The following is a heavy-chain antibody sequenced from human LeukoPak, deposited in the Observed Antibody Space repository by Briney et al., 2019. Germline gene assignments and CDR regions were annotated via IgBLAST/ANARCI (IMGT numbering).Heavy chain of an antibody. J-gene: IGHJ3*02. D-gene: IGHD6-13*01. CDR3: GRVVGKLGSSSGGVAFDI. CDR1: GGSISSSSYY. Sequence: PSEILSLTCTVSGGSISSSSYYWGWIRQPPGKGLEWIGSIYYSGSTYYNPSLKSRVTISVDTSKNRFSLKLSSVTAADTAVYYCGRVVGKLGSSSGGVAFDIWGQGTMVTVSS. CDR2: IYYSGST. V-gene: IGHV4-39*01.